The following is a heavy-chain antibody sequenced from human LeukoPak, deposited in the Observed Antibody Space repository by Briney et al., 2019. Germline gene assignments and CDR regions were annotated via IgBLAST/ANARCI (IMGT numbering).Heavy chain of an antibody. V-gene: IGHV3-30*18. CDR3: AKDSLRWLVRYYMDV. CDR1: GFTFSSYG. CDR2: ISYDGSNK. J-gene: IGHJ6*03. D-gene: IGHD6-19*01. Sequence: GGSLRLSCAASGFTFSSYGMHWVRQAPGKGLEWVAVISYDGSNKYYADSVKGRFTISRDNSKNTLYLQMNSLRAEDTAVYYCAKDSLRWLVRYYMDVWGKGTTVTVSS.